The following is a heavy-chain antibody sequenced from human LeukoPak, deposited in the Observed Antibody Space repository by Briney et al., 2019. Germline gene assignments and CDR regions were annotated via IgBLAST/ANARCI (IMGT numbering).Heavy chain of an antibody. J-gene: IGHJ4*02. D-gene: IGHD3-10*01. Sequence: RAGGSLRLSCAASGFTFSSYAMIWVRQAPGKGLEWVSLISDSGTSTYYRDSVKGRFTISRDNSKNTVYLQMNSLRAEDTAVYYCAKGVSGYGSGRPFDYWGQGTLVTDSS. V-gene: IGHV3-23*01. CDR1: GFTFSSYA. CDR2: ISDSGTST. CDR3: AKGVSGYGSGRPFDY.